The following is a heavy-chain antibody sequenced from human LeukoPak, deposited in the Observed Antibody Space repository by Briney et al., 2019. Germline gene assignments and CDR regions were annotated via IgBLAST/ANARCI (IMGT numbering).Heavy chain of an antibody. V-gene: IGHV4-30-4*07. CDR1: GGSISSGGYS. CDR2: IYYSGST. Sequence: SETLSLTCAVSGGSISSGGYSWSWIRQPPGKGLEWIGYIYYSGSTFYNPSLKSRVTISVDASKNQFSLKLSSVTAADTAVYYCARTYGRFDPWGQGTLVTVSS. CDR3: ARTYGRFDP. D-gene: IGHD4-17*01. J-gene: IGHJ5*02.